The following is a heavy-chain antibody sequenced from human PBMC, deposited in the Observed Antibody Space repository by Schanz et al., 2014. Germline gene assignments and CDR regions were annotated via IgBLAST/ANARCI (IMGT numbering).Heavy chain of an antibody. CDR1: GYTFTSYG. J-gene: IGHJ4*02. Sequence: QVQLVQSGAEVKKPGASVKVSCKASGYTFTSYGISWVRQAPGQGLEWMGWITAYNGDANYALKLQGRVTMTTDTSTRTSYMELTSLRADDSSVYCCARGFDLWARWGQGTLVIVSS. V-gene: IGHV1-18*01. CDR2: ITAYNGDA. D-gene: IGHD3-3*01. CDR3: ARGFDLWAR.